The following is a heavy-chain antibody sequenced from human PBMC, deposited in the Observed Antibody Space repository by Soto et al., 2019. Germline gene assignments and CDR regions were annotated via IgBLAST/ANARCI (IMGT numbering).Heavy chain of an antibody. J-gene: IGHJ4*02. D-gene: IGHD2-15*01. CDR3: ARRGYCSGGSCYSSGFDY. Sequence: SVKVSCKASGYTFTSYYMHWVRQAPGQGLEWMGIINPSGGSTSYAQKFQGRVTMTRDTSTSTVYMELSSLRSEDTAVYYCARRGYCSGGSCYSSGFDYWGQGTLVTVSS. V-gene: IGHV1-46*01. CDR1: GYTFTSYY. CDR2: INPSGGST.